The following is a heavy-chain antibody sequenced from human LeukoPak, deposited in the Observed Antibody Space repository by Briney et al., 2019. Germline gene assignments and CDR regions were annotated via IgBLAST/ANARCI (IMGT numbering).Heavy chain of an antibody. CDR3: ARHRGHYDSSGHYADY. CDR1: GGSISTSPYY. D-gene: IGHD3-22*01. CDR2: IYYSGST. J-gene: IGHJ4*02. Sequence: PSETLSLTCTVSGGSISTSPYYWGWLRQPPGKGLEWIGTIYYSGSTYYNPSLNSRVTISVDTSKNQFSLRLTSVTAADTAVYYCARHRGHYDSSGHYADYWGQGTLLTVSS. V-gene: IGHV4-39*01.